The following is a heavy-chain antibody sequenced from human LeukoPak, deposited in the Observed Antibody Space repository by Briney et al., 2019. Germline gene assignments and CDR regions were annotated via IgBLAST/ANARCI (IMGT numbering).Heavy chain of an antibody. J-gene: IGHJ4*02. CDR2: TYSGGST. Sequence: GGSLRLSCAVSGFTVSSNYMSWVRQAPGKGLEWVSVTYSGGSTYYADSVKGRFTISRDNSKNTLYLQMNSLRAEDTAVYYCARDRGAYYYDSSGNFDYWGQGTLVTVSS. D-gene: IGHD3-22*01. CDR3: ARDRGAYYYDSSGNFDY. CDR1: GFTVSSNY. V-gene: IGHV3-66*01.